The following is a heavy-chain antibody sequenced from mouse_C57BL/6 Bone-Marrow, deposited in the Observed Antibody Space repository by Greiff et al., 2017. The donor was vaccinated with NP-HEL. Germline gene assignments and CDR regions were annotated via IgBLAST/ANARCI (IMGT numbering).Heavy chain of an antibody. CDR1: GYTFTSYW. D-gene: IGHD1-1*01. CDR2: IYPGSGST. CDR3: ARCPDYYGSSYVDAMDY. J-gene: IGHJ4*01. Sequence: QVQLQQPGAELVKPGASVKMSCKASGYTFTSYWITWVKQRPGQGLEWIGDIYPGSGSTNYNEKFKSKATLTVDTSSSTAYMQLSSLTSEDSAVEYCARCPDYYGSSYVDAMDYWGQGTSVTVSS. V-gene: IGHV1-55*01.